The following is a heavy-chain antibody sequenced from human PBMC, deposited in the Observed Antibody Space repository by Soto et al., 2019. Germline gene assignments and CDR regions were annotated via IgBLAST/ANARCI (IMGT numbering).Heavy chain of an antibody. CDR3: ARTILIRYFDN. D-gene: IGHD3-3*02. CDR2: IWLDGSER. V-gene: IGHV3-33*01. CDR1: GFMFGTSG. Sequence: QAQLVESGGGVVQPGRSLRLSCEASGFMFGTSGMHWVRQAPGKGLEWVSGIWLDGSERHYADSVKGRFTISRDNAKNTVFLQMNSLRVEDTAVYFCARTILIRYFDNWGQGTQVTVSS. J-gene: IGHJ4*02.